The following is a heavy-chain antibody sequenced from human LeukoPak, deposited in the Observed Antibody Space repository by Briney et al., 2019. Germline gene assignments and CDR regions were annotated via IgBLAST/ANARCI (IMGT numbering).Heavy chain of an antibody. CDR1: GFIFNHFG. V-gene: IGHV3-33*01. Sequence: GGSLRLPCAAAGFIFNHFGMHWVRQAPGKGLEWVAVIWSDGTNQFYADSVKGRFTISRDDSGNTVYLQMNSLRPEDTGVYYCARDAQRGFDYSNSLQFWGQGTPVIVST. CDR2: IWSDGTNQ. J-gene: IGHJ4*02. D-gene: IGHD4-11*01. CDR3: ARDAQRGFDYSNSLQF.